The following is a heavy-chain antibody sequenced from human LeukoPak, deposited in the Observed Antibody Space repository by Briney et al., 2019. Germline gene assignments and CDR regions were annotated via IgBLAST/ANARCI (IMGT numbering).Heavy chain of an antibody. CDR3: AKDLGGAGGSSWLFDY. Sequence: GGSLRLSCAAPGFTFSSYGMHWVRQAPGKGLEWVAVISYDGSNKYYADSVKGRFTISRDNSKNTLYLQMNSLRAEDTAVYYCAKDLGGAGGSSWLFDYWGQGTLVTVSS. CDR1: GFTFSSYG. CDR2: ISYDGSNK. J-gene: IGHJ4*02. D-gene: IGHD6-13*01. V-gene: IGHV3-30*18.